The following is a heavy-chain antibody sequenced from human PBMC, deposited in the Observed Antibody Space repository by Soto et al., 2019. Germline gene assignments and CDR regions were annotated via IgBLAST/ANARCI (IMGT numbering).Heavy chain of an antibody. CDR2: IKQDGSEK. D-gene: IGHD2-15*01. J-gene: IGHJ4*02. Sequence: PGGSLRLSCAASGFTFSSYWMSWVRQAPGKGLEWVANIKQDGSEKYYVDSVKGRFTISRDNAKNALYLQMNSLRAEDTAVYYCASRCSGGSCYHHYFDYWGQGTLVTV. CDR1: GFTFSSYW. V-gene: IGHV3-7*01. CDR3: ASRCSGGSCYHHYFDY.